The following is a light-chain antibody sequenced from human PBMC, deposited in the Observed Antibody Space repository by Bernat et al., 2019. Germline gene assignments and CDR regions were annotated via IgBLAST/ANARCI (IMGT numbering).Light chain of an antibody. CDR1: KLGDEY. J-gene: IGLJ1*01. Sequence: SYDLSQPPSVSVSPGQTASIACSGDKLGDEYVSWYQQKPGQSPVLVIYQDGRRPSKIPERFSGSNSGNTATLTISGTQAMDEADYYCQAWDSGIAVFGTGTKVSVL. CDR3: QAWDSGIAV. CDR2: QDG. V-gene: IGLV3-1*01.